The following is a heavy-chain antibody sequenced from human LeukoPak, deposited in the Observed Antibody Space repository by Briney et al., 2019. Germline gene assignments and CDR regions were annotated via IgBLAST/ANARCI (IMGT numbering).Heavy chain of an antibody. CDR2: INWNGGST. CDR1: GFTFDDYG. D-gene: IGHD6-6*01. J-gene: IGHJ4*02. CDR3: AKGTGYTSSSGSVLDY. V-gene: IGHV3-20*04. Sequence: GGSLRLSCAASGFTFDDYGMSWVRQAPGKGLEWVSGINWNGGSTGYADSVKGRFTISRDNAKNSLYLQMNSLRAEDTAVYYCAKGTGYTSSSGSVLDYWGQGTLVTVSS.